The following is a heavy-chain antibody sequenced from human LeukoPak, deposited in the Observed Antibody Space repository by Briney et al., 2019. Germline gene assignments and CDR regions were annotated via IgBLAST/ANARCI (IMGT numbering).Heavy chain of an antibody. CDR1: GFTFSSYA. CDR2: IYSGGST. D-gene: IGHD1-1*01. CDR3: ARKTDHQTGGDY. Sequence: PGGSLRLSCAASGFTFSSYAMNWVRQAPGEGLEWVSLIYSGGSTSYADSVKGRFTISRDNSKNTLYLQMNSLRAEDTAVCYCARKTDHQTGGDYWGQGTLVTVSS. V-gene: IGHV3-66*01. J-gene: IGHJ4*02.